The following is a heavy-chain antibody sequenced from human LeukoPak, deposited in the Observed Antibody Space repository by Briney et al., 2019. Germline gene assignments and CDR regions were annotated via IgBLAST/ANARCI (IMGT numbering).Heavy chain of an antibody. V-gene: IGHV3-30*18. Sequence: GRSLRLSCAASGFTFSSYGMHWVRQAPGKGLEWVAVISYDGSNKYYADSVKGRFTISRDNSKNTLYLQMNSLRAEDTAVYYCAKDGGYNGFDYRGQRTLVTVSS. CDR2: ISYDGSNK. CDR3: AKDGGYNGFDY. D-gene: IGHD1-1*01. J-gene: IGHJ4*02. CDR1: GFTFSSYG.